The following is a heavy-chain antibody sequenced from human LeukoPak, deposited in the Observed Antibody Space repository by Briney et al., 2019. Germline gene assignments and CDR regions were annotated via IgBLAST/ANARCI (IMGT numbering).Heavy chain of an antibody. Sequence: SETLSLTCTVSGGSISSSYWSWIRQPPGKGLEWIGYIYYSGNTNYNPSLKSRVTISVDTSKNQFSLKLTPVTAADTAVYYCARASRGHDYWGQGTLVTVSS. D-gene: IGHD3-10*01. J-gene: IGHJ4*02. CDR3: ARASRGHDY. CDR1: GGSISSSY. CDR2: IYYSGNT. V-gene: IGHV4-59*01.